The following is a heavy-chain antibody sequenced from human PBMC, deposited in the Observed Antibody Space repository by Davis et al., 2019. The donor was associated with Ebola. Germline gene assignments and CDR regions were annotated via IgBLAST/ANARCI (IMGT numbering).Heavy chain of an antibody. Sequence: GGSLRLSCAASGFTFSSYGMHWVRQAPGKGLEWVAVISYDGSNKYYAYSVKGRFTISRDNSKNTLYLQMNSLRAEDTAVYFCARQLPYYSYGMDVWGQGTTVTVSS. V-gene: IGHV3-30*12. CDR3: ARQLPYYSYGMDV. CDR2: ISYDGSNK. D-gene: IGHD2-2*01. CDR1: GFTFSSYG. J-gene: IGHJ6*02.